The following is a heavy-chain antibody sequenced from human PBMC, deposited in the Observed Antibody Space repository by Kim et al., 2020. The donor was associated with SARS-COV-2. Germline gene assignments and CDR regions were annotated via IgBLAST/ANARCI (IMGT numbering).Heavy chain of an antibody. CDR2: ISYDGSNK. D-gene: IGHD6-13*01. CDR1: GFTFSSYG. V-gene: IGHV3-30*03. J-gene: IGHJ6*02. CDR3: AYQRKGGSSWYYYYGMDV. Sequence: GGSLRLSCAASGFTFSSYGMHWVRQAPGKGLEWVAVISYDGSNKYYADSVKGRFTISRDNSKNTLYLQMNSLRAEDTAVYYCAYQRKGGSSWYYYYGMDVWGQGTTVTVSS.